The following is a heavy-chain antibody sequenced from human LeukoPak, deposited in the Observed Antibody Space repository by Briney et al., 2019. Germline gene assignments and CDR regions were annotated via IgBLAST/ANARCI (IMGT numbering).Heavy chain of an antibody. D-gene: IGHD7-27*01. J-gene: IGHJ6*03. CDR1: GFTFSNYA. Sequence: PGGSLRLSCAASGFTFSNYAMTWVRQVPGKGLEWVSAISGSGDTTYYADPVKGRFTISRDNSKNTLYLQMNSLRADDTAVYYCAKDLGSYYYMDVWGKGTTVTVSS. V-gene: IGHV3-23*01. CDR2: ISGSGDTT. CDR3: AKDLGSYYYMDV.